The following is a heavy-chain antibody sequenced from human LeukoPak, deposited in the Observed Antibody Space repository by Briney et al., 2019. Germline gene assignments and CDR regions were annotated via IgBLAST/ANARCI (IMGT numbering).Heavy chain of an antibody. D-gene: IGHD5-12*01. CDR3: LVTTRSYAFDF. J-gene: IGHJ3*01. Sequence: PGGSLRLSCAASGFIFNNYWMSWVRQAPGKGLEWVANIDQDGSQKNYVDSVKGRFTTSRDNAKNSVYVQMNSLRAEDTAVYYCLVTTRSYAFDFWGQGTMVTVSS. CDR1: GFIFNNYW. V-gene: IGHV3-7*01. CDR2: IDQDGSQK.